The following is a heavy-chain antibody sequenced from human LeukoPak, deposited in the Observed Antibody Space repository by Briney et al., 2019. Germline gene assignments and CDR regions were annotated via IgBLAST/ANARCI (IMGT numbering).Heavy chain of an antibody. CDR2: ISSFNGNT. J-gene: IGHJ4*02. CDR1: GYTFTSYG. Sequence: ASVKVSCKASGYTFTSYGISWVRQAPGQGLEWMGWISSFNGNTNYAQKLQDRVTMTTDTSTSTAYMELRSLRSDDTAVYYCASGYLGRAGTTDRLDYWGQGTLVTVSS. V-gene: IGHV1-18*01. CDR3: ASGYLGRAGTTDRLDY. D-gene: IGHD4-17*01.